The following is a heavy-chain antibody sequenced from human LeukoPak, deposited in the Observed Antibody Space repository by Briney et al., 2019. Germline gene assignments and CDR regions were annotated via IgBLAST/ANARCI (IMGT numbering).Heavy chain of an antibody. J-gene: IGHJ4*02. CDR1: GFTFSTYA. D-gene: IGHD5-12*01. V-gene: IGHV3-23*01. CDR2: IGVGGGST. Sequence: RGSLRLSCAASGFTFSTYAMSWVRQAPGKGLEWVSVIGVGGGSTYSADSVKGRFTISRDNAKNSLYLQMNSLRAEDTAVYYCARGSGYDYYFDYWGQGTLVTVSS. CDR3: ARGSGYDYYFDY.